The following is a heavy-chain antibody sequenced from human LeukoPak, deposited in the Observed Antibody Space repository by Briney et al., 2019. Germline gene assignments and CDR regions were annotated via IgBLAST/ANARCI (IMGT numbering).Heavy chain of an antibody. V-gene: IGHV1-46*01. D-gene: IGHD3-10*01. CDR3: ARGGGQRDKRGKGDY. Sequence: ASVKVSCKASGYTFPSYYMHWVRQAPGQGLEWMGIINPSGGSTSYAQKFQGRVTMTRDTSTSTVYMELSSLRSEDTAVYYCARGGGQRDKRGKGDYWGQGTLVTVSS. CDR1: GYTFPSYY. CDR2: INPSGGST. J-gene: IGHJ4*02.